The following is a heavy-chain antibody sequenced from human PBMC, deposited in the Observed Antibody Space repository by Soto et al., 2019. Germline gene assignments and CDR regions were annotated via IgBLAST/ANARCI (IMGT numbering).Heavy chain of an antibody. V-gene: IGHV4-39*01. CDR3: ARITGRHLDY. D-gene: IGHD1-20*01. J-gene: IGHJ4*02. Sequence: SETLSLTCTVSSGSISVTNVFWGWVRQPPGKGLEWIGNIGYSGTAYFSPSLATRVTFHVDTSKNQFSLTLYSVTAADTAVYYCARITGRHLDYWGQGILVTVSS. CDR2: IGYSGTA. CDR1: SGSISVTNVF.